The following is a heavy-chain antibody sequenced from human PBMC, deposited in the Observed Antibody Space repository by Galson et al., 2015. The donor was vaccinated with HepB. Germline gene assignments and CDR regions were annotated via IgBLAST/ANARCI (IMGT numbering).Heavy chain of an antibody. CDR1: GYTFTSCD. CDR3: ARGPGVTGSGYIRSHHYYYYYMDV. CDR2: MNPNSGNT. J-gene: IGHJ6*03. D-gene: IGHD3-3*01. Sequence: SVKVSCKASGYTFTSCDINWVRQATGQGLEWMGWMNPNSGNTGYAQKFQGRVTMTRNTSISTAYMELSSLRSEDTAVYYCARGPGVTGSGYIRSHHYYYYYMDVWGKGTTVTVSS. V-gene: IGHV1-8*01.